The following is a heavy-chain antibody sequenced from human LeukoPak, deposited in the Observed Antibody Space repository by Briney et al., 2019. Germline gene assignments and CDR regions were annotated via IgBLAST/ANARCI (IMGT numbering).Heavy chain of an antibody. Sequence: SETLSLTCTVSGGSISSYYWSWIRQPPGKGLEYIGYIYYSGNTNSNPSLNSRVTISVDTSKNQFSLKLSSVTAADTAVYDCARRGILRYFDWVSDAFDIWGQGTMVTVSS. CDR3: ARRGILRYFDWVSDAFDI. D-gene: IGHD3-9*01. CDR2: IYYSGNT. CDR1: GGSISSYY. J-gene: IGHJ3*02. V-gene: IGHV4-59*12.